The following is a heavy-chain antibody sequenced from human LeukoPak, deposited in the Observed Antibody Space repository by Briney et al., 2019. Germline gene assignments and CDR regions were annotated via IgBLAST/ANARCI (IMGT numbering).Heavy chain of an antibody. CDR2: IYTSGST. CDR1: GGSISSYY. Sequence: SETLSLTCTVSGGSISSYYWSWIRQPPGKGLEWIGYIYTSGSTNYNPSLKSRVTISVDTSKNQFSLKLSSVTAADTAVYYCARHSPIQAAAEIRSVFRNSAPRSWLSWFDPWGQGALVTVSS. V-gene: IGHV4-4*09. CDR3: ARHSPIQAAAEIRSVFRNSAPRSWLSWFDP. D-gene: IGHD6-13*01. J-gene: IGHJ5*02.